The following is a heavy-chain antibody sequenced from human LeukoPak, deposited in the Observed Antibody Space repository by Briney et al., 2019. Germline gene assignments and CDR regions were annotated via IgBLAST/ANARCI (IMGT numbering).Heavy chain of an antibody. CDR2: IYTSGST. CDR1: GGSISSSSYY. J-gene: IGHJ4*02. V-gene: IGHV4-61*02. D-gene: IGHD3-10*01. CDR3: ASSIITMVRGHYFDY. Sequence: SETLSLTCTVSGGSISSSSYYWSWIRQPAGKGLEWIGRIYTSGSTNYNPSLKSRVTISVDTSKNQFSLKLSSVTAADTAVYYCASSIITMVRGHYFDYWGQGTLVTVSS.